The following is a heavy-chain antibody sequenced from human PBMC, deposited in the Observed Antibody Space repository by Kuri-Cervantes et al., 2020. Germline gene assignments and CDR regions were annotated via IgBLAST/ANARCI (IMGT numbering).Heavy chain of an antibody. CDR2: INPSGGST. CDR1: GYTFTSYY. D-gene: IGHD3-10*01. Sequence: ASVKVSCKASGYTFTSYYMHWVRQAPGQGLEWMGIINPSGGSTSYAQKFQERVTITRDMSTSTAYMELSSLRSEDTAVYYCAADLAVRGVSSLGYWGQGTLVTVSS. CDR3: AADLAVRGVSSLGY. V-gene: IGHV1-46*01. J-gene: IGHJ4*02.